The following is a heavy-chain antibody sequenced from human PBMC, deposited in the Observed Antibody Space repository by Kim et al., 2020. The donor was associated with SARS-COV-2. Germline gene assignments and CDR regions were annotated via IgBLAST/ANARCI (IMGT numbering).Heavy chain of an antibody. V-gene: IGHV4-39*01. Sequence: SETLSLTCTVSGGSISSSSYYWGWIRQPPGKGLEWIGSIYYSGSTYYNPSLKSRVTISIDTSKNQFSLKLSSVTAADTAVYYCATLNYDSSGYHDYWGQGTLVTVSS. CDR3: ATLNYDSSGYHDY. J-gene: IGHJ4*02. D-gene: IGHD3-22*01. CDR2: IYYSGST. CDR1: GGSISSSSYY.